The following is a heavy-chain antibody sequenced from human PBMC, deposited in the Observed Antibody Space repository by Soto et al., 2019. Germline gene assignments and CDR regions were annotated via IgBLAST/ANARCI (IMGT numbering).Heavy chain of an antibody. J-gene: IGHJ3*02. Sequence: SETLSLTCTVSGGSISSYYWSWIRQPPGKGLEWIGYIYYSGSTNYNPSLKSRVTISVDTSKNQFSLKLSSVTAADTAVYYCARVTKGAFDIWGQGTMVTVSS. CDR3: ARVTKGAFDI. V-gene: IGHV4-59*01. CDR2: IYYSGST. CDR1: GGSISSYY. D-gene: IGHD1-1*01.